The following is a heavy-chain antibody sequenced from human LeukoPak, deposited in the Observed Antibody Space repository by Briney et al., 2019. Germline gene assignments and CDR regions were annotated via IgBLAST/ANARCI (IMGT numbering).Heavy chain of an antibody. CDR3: ARRTGSAFDI. CDR1: GYNFATYW. Sequence: GESLKISCKGSGYNFATYWIGWVRQMPGKGLEWMGIIYPVDSDTRYSPSFQGQVTISADKSISTAYLQWSSLKASDTAMYYCARRTGSAFDIWGQGTMVTVSS. J-gene: IGHJ3*02. CDR2: IYPVDSDT. V-gene: IGHV5-51*01. D-gene: IGHD3/OR15-3a*01.